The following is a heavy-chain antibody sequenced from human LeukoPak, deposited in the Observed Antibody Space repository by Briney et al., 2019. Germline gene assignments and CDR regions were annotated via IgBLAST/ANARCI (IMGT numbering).Heavy chain of an antibody. CDR1: GFTFSSYA. Sequence: PGGSLRLSCAASGFTFSSYAMSWVRQAPGKGLEWVSAISGSGGSTYYADSVKGRFTISRDNSKNTLYLQMNSLRAEDTAVYYCAKDGVQWLVPKGVYYFDYWGQGTLVTVSS. J-gene: IGHJ4*02. CDR3: AKDGVQWLVPKGVYYFDY. CDR2: ISGSGGST. D-gene: IGHD6-19*01. V-gene: IGHV3-23*01.